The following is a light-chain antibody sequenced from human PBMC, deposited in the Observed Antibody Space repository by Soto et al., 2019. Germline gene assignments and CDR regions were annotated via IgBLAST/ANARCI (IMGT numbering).Light chain of an antibody. CDR2: DNN. CDR1: SSNIGNNY. V-gene: IGLV1-51*01. CDR3: GTWDSSLSVGV. J-gene: IGLJ2*01. Sequence: QAVVTQPPSVSAAPGQKVTISCSASSSNIGNNYVSWYQQLPGTAPKLLIYDNNKRPSGIPDRFSGSKYGTSASLGITGLQTGDEADYYCGTWDSSLSVGVFGGGTKLTVL.